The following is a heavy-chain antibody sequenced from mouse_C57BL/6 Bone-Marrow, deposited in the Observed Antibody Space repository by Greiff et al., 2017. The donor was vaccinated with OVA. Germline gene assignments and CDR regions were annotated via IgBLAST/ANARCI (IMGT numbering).Heavy chain of an antibody. CDR3: AAGYYGSSYVPYWYFDV. Sequence: VKLMESGPELVKPGASVKISCKASGYAFSSSWMNWVKQRPGKGLEWIGRIYPGDGDTNYNGKFKGKATLTADKSSSTAYMQLSSLTSEDSAVYFCAAGYYGSSYVPYWYFDVWGTGTTVTVSS. J-gene: IGHJ1*03. CDR2: IYPGDGDT. CDR1: GYAFSSSW. D-gene: IGHD1-1*01. V-gene: IGHV1-82*01.